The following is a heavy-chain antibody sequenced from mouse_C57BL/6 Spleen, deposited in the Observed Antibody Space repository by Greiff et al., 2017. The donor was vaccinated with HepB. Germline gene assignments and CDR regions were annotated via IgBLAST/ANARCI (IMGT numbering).Heavy chain of an antibody. CDR3: ARSLGPKNYAMDY. Sequence: VQLKQPGAELVKPGASVKLSCKASGYTFTSYWMHWVKQRPGQGLEWIGMIHPNSGSTNYNEKFKSKATLTVDKSSSTAYMQLSSLTSEDSAVYYCARSLGPKNYAMDYWGQGTSVTVSS. V-gene: IGHV1-64*01. D-gene: IGHD4-1*01. J-gene: IGHJ4*01. CDR1: GYTFTSYW. CDR2: IHPNSGST.